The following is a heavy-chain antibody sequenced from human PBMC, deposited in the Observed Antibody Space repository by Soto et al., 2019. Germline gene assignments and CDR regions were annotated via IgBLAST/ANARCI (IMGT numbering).Heavy chain of an antibody. CDR3: ARGKYYYYGMDV. J-gene: IGHJ6*02. CDR1: GCSISSYY. Sequence: SETLSLTFTVSGCSISSYYWSWIRQPPGKGLEWIGYIYYSGSTNYNPSLTSRVTISVDTSKNQFSLKLSSVTAADTAVYYCARGKYYYYGMDVWGQGTTVT. CDR2: IYYSGST. V-gene: IGHV4-59*01.